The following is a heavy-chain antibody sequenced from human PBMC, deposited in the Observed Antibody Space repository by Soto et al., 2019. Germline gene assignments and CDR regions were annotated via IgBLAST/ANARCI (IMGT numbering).Heavy chain of an antibody. Sequence: QVQLQQWGAGLLKPSETLSLTCAVYGGSFSGYYWSWIRQPPGKGLEWIGEINHSGSTNYNPSLKSRVTISVDTSKNQFSLKLSSVTAADTAVYYCARAQYQLLPCRWASAWFDPWGQGTLVTVSS. CDR1: GGSFSGYY. CDR3: ARAQYQLLPCRWASAWFDP. J-gene: IGHJ5*02. V-gene: IGHV4-34*01. D-gene: IGHD2-2*01. CDR2: INHSGST.